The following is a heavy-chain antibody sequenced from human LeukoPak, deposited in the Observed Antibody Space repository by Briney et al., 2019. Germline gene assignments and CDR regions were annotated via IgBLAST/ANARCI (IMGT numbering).Heavy chain of an antibody. CDR1: GFTFSSYW. CDR3: ASHISTLTFDP. Sequence: GGSLRLSCAASGFTFSSYWMHWVRQAPGKGLVWVSRINSDGSSTSYADSVKGRFTISRDNAKNTLYLQMNSLRAEGTAVYYCASHISTLTFDPWGQGTLVTVSS. J-gene: IGHJ5*02. V-gene: IGHV3-74*01. CDR2: INSDGSST. D-gene: IGHD2-21*01.